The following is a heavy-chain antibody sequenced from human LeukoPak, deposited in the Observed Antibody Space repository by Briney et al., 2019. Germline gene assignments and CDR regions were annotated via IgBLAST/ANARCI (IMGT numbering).Heavy chain of an antibody. D-gene: IGHD5-12*01. CDR3: ARVAYDRYFDY. CDR2: IYSGGST. CDR1: GFTVSSNY. Sequence: GGSLRLSCAASGFTVSSNYMSWVRQAPGKGLEWVSVIYSGGSTYYADSVKGRFTVSRDNSKNTLYLQMNSLRAEDTAVYYCARVAYDRYFDYWGQGTLVTVSS. J-gene: IGHJ4*02. V-gene: IGHV3-66*01.